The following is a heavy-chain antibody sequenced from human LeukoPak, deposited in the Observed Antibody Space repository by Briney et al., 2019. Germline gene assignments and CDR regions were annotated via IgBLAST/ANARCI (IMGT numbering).Heavy chain of an antibody. V-gene: IGHV1-18*01. CDR1: GFTFTNYG. J-gene: IGHJ3*02. CDR2: ISAYNGDT. CDR3: ATTTPTCSSTSCYAFDI. Sequence: ASVKVSCKAYGFTFTNYGVTWVRQAPGQGLEWMGWISAYNGDTKYVKQLQGRVTMTTDTSTSTAYMELSSLRSEDTAVYYCATTTPTCSSTSCYAFDIWGQGTMVTVSS. D-gene: IGHD2-2*01.